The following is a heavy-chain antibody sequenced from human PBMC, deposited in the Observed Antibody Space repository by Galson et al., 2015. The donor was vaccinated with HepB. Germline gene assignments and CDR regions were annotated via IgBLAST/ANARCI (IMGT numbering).Heavy chain of an antibody. CDR1: GYSFTSYW. CDR2: IDPSDSYT. V-gene: IGHV5-10-1*01. Sequence: QSGAAVKKPGESLRISCKGSGYSFTSYWISWVRQMPGKGLEWMGRIDPSDSYTNYSPSFQGHVTISADKSISTAYLQWSSLKASDTAMYYCAISDYDFWSGYSYWYFDLWGRGTLVTVSS. CDR3: AISDYDFWSGYSYWYFDL. J-gene: IGHJ2*01. D-gene: IGHD3-3*01.